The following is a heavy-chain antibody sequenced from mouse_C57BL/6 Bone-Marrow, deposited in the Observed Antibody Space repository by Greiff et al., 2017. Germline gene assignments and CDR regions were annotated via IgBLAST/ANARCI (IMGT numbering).Heavy chain of an antibody. CDR1: GFPFSDYY. J-gene: IGHJ1*03. Sequence: EVQRVESGGGLVQPGGSLKLSCAASGFPFSDYYMYWVRQTPEKRLEWVAYISNGGGSTYYPYTVKGRFTISRDNAKNTLYLQMSSLKSEDTAMYYCARRKGYFNDWGTGTTVTVSS. V-gene: IGHV5-12*01. CDR3: ARRKGYFND. CDR2: ISNGGGST.